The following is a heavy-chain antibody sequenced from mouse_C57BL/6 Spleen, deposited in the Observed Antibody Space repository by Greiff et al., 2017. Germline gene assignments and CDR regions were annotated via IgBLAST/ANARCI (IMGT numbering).Heavy chain of an antibody. J-gene: IGHJ3*01. D-gene: IGHD3-1*01. CDR3: ARSGGHGGFAY. V-gene: IGHV14-2*01. CDR1: GFNIKDYY. Sequence: VQLKESGAELVKPGASVKLSCTASGFNIKDYYMHWVKQRTEQGLEWIGRIDPEDGETKYAPKFQGKATITADTSSNPAYLQRSSLTSGDTAVYFCARSGGHGGFAYWGQGTLVTVSA. CDR2: IDPEDGET.